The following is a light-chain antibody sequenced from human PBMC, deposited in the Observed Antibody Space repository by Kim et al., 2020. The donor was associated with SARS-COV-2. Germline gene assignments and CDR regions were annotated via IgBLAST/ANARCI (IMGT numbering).Light chain of an antibody. CDR3: NSRDSSGNVV. CDR2: GKN. V-gene: IGLV3-19*01. CDR1: SLRSDY. Sequence: SSELTQDPAVSVALGQTVRITCQGDSLRSDYASWYQQKPGQAPVLVIYGKNKRPSGIPDRFSGSISGNTASLTITGAQGEDEADYYCNSRDSSGNVVFGG. J-gene: IGLJ2*01.